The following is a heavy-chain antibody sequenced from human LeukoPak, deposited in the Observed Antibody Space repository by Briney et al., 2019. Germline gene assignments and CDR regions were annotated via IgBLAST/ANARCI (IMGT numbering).Heavy chain of an antibody. CDR2: IIPIFGTA. V-gene: IGHV1-69*13. D-gene: IGHD2-2*02. Sequence: GASVKVSCKASGGTFSSYAISWVRQAPGQGLEWMGGIIPIFGTANYAQKFQGRVTITADESTSTAYMELSSLRSEDTAVYYCARGYCSSTSCYNEYFRHWGQGTLVTVSS. CDR1: GGTFSSYA. CDR3: ARGYCSSTSCYNEYFRH. J-gene: IGHJ1*01.